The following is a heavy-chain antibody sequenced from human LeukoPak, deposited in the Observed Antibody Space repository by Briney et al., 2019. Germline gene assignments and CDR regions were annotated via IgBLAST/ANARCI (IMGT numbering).Heavy chain of an antibody. Sequence: ASVKVSCKASGYTFSSSYMHWVRQAPGQGLEWMGIINPSSGTTIYAQRFQGRVTMTRDTSTSTVYMELSSLRYEDTAVYYCARQRGGQYEDGFDIWGQRTMVTVSS. CDR3: ARQRGGQYEDGFDI. CDR1: GYTFSSSY. V-gene: IGHV1-46*01. CDR2: INPSSGTT. J-gene: IGHJ3*02. D-gene: IGHD2-8*01.